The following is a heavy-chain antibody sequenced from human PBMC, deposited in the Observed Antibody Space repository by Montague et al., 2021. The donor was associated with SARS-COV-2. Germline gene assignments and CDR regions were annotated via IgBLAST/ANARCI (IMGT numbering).Heavy chain of an antibody. D-gene: IGHD6-19*01. CDR2: ISDDGSKK. CDR3: ARDRPWLILGELDY. V-gene: IGHV3-30*04. J-gene: IGHJ4*02. CDR1: GFTFSSYA. Sequence: SLRLSCAASGFTFSSYAMHWVRQAPGKGLEWVAVISDDGSKKYYVDSVKGRFTISRDNSKNTLYLQMNSLRTEDTAVYYCARDRPWLILGELDYWGQGTLVTVSS.